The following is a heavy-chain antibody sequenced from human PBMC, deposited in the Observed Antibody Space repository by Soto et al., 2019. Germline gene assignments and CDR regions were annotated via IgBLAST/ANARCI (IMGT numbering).Heavy chain of an antibody. D-gene: IGHD2-2*01. CDR1: GFTFSEYA. CDR2: ISGTGVPT. Sequence: EVQLVESGGGLVQPGGSLRLSCAASGFTFSEYAMSWVRQAPGKGLEWLSLISGTGVPTLYAGSVKGRFSVSRDNSKDKLFLEMNDLRVDDTATYSCAKSFCSSSSCFCLWVDPWGPGTLVTVSS. CDR3: AKSFCSSSSCFCLWVDP. V-gene: IGHV3-23*04. J-gene: IGHJ5*02.